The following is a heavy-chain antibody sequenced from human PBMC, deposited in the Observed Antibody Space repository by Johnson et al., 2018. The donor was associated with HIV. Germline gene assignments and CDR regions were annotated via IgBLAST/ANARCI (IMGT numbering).Heavy chain of an antibody. D-gene: IGHD2-15*01. Sequence: QEKLVESGGGVVQPGRSLRLSCAASGFTFSSYAMHWVRQAPGKGLEWVAVISYDGSNKYYADSVKGRFTISRDNSKNTLYLQMNSLRAEDTAVYYCARDRSRQLLLTSDAFDIWGQGTMVTVSS. CDR3: ARDRSRQLLLTSDAFDI. J-gene: IGHJ3*02. CDR1: GFTFSSYA. CDR2: ISYDGSNK. V-gene: IGHV3-30*04.